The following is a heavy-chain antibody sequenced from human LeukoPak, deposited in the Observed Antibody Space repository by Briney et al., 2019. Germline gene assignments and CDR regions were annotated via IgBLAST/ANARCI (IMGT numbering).Heavy chain of an antibody. CDR3: ARHYYDSGGYYYLDY. CDR2: IYYSGST. V-gene: IGHV4-59*08. CDR1: GDSISSSY. D-gene: IGHD3-22*01. J-gene: IGHJ4*02. Sequence: SETLSLTCTVSGDSISSSYWSWIRQPPGKGLEWIGYIYYSGSTNYNPSLKSRVTISVDTSKNQFSLKLSSVTAADTAVYYCARHYYDSGGYYYLDYWGQGTLVTVSS.